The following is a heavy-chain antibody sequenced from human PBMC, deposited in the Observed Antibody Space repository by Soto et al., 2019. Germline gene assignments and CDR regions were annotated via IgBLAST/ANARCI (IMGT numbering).Heavy chain of an antibody. CDR2: IYYSGRT. D-gene: IGHD2-21*02. CDR3: ARQRTTVVTQAYFDH. Sequence: ETLSLTCIVSGESISSSSYYWGWIRQPPGKGLEWIGSIYYSGRTYYNPSFKSRVTISIDTSKNQFSLKLSSVTATDTAVYYCARQRTTVVTQAYFDHWGQGALVTVS. V-gene: IGHV4-39*01. J-gene: IGHJ4*02. CDR1: GESISSSSYY.